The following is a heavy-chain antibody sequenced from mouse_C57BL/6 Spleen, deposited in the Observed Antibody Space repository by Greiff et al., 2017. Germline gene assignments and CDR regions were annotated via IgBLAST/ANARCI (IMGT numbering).Heavy chain of an antibody. CDR1: GFTFSSYG. CDR3: ARHVYYYGSSDYYAMDY. V-gene: IGHV5-6*01. CDR2: ISSGGSYT. D-gene: IGHD1-1*01. Sequence: EVKLMESGGDLVKPGGSLKLSCAASGFTFSSYGMSWVRQTPDKRLEWVATISSGGSYTYYPDSVKGRFTISRDNAKNTLYLQMSSLKSEDTAMYYCARHVYYYGSSDYYAMDYWGQGTSVTVSS. J-gene: IGHJ4*01.